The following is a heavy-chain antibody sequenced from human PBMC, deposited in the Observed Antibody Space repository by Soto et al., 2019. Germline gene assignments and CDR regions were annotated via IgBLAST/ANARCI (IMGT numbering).Heavy chain of an antibody. CDR1: GGSISSYY. D-gene: IGHD6-19*01. V-gene: IGHV4-59*01. CDR2: IYYSGST. CDR3: ASVSSGWYGGYYFDY. J-gene: IGHJ4*02. Sequence: QVQLQESGPGLVKPSETLSLTCTVSGGSISSYYWSWIRQPPGKGLEWIGYIYYSGSTNYNPSLKSRVTISVDTSKNQFSLKLSSVTAADTAVYYCASVSSGWYGGYYFDYWGQGTLVTVSS.